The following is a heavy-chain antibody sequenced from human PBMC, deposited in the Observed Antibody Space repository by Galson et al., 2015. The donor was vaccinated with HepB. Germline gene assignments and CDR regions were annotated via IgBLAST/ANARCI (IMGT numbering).Heavy chain of an antibody. Sequence: SVKVSCKASGYTFSSYSITWVRQAPGQGLEWMGRINPILGIANYAQKFQGRVTITADKSTSTAYMELSSLRSEDTAVYYCARDKDYGVFFDYWGQGTLVTVSS. CDR1: GYTFSSYS. V-gene: IGHV1-69*10. J-gene: IGHJ4*02. CDR3: ARDKDYGVFFDY. D-gene: IGHD4-17*01. CDR2: INPILGIA.